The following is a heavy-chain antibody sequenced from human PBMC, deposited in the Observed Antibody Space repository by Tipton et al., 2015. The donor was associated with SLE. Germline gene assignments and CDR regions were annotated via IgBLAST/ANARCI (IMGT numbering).Heavy chain of an antibody. CDR2: ITDDDTT. CDR3: AKGRSSSWFFDY. J-gene: IGHJ4*02. CDR1: GFDFESYA. V-gene: IGHV3-23*01. Sequence: SLRLSCAASGFDFESYAMTWVRQAPEKGLEWISAITDDDTTFYADSVKGRFTISRDNSKKSLFLQMDSLRGEDTAVYYCAKGRSSSWFFDYWGQGTLVTVSS. D-gene: IGHD6-13*01.